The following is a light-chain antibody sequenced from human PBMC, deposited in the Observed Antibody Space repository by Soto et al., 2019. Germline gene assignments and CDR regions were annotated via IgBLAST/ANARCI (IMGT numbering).Light chain of an antibody. CDR1: QSITSSY. V-gene: IGKV3-20*01. J-gene: IGKJ1*01. CDR2: GSS. CDR3: QQYNDWPRT. Sequence: EIVLTQSPGTLSLSPGERATLSCRASQSITSSYLAWYQQKPGQAPRLLIYGSSSRATGIPDRFSGGGSGTEFTLTISSLQSEDFAVYYCQQYNDWPRTFGQGTKVGIK.